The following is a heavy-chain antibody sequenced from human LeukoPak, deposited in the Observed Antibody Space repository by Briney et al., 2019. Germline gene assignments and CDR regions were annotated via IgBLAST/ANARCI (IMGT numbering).Heavy chain of an antibody. V-gene: IGHV3-11*01. Sequence: GGSLRLSCAASGFTFSDHYMSWFRLSPGKGLEWLSYITSSGTTTDYADSVKGRFTISRDNAKNSMFLQMNSLRPEDTAVYYCARDPDYGDPEWGQGTLVTASS. D-gene: IGHD4-17*01. CDR1: GFTFSDHY. J-gene: IGHJ4*02. CDR3: ARDPDYGDPE. CDR2: ITSSGTTT.